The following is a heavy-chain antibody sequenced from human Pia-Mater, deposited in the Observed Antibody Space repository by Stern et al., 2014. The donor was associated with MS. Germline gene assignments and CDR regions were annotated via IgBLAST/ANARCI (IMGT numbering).Heavy chain of an antibody. CDR1: GGTFSSYA. J-gene: IGHJ6*02. CDR3: ARRGMGATTKYGMDV. V-gene: IGHV1-69*06. Sequence: VHLVESGAEVKKPGSSVKVSCKASGGTFSSYAISWVRQAPGQGLEWMGGIIPIFGTANYVQKFQGRVTITADKSTSTAYMELSSLRSEDTAVYYCARRGMGATTKYGMDVWGQGTTVTVSS. D-gene: IGHD1-26*01. CDR2: IIPIFGTA.